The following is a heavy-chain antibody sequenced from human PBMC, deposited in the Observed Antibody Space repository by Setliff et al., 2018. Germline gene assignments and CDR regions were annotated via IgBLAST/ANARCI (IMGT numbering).Heavy chain of an antibody. V-gene: IGHV3-23*01. CDR2: ISGSGGST. Sequence: GGSLRLSCAASGFTFSTYGMSWVRQAPGKGLEWVSDISGSGGSTYYADSVKGHFTISRDNSKNTLYLQMNSLRPEDTAVYYCARDPILDYGSGLMVTAIQGYMDVWGKGTTVTVSS. CDR1: GFTFSTYG. J-gene: IGHJ6*03. CDR3: ARDPILDYGSGLMVTAIQGYMDV. D-gene: IGHD2-21*02.